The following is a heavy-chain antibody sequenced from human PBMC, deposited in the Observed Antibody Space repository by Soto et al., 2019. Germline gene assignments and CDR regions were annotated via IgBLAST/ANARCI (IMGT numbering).Heavy chain of an antibody. D-gene: IGHD3-10*01. CDR2: IFHDGTA. CDR3: ARLVYDTRLNYMYFDF. J-gene: IGHJ4*02. Sequence: TLSLTCAVSGVSLTSGNWWTWVRQSPQRGLEYIGEIFHDGTANYYPSFERRVAMSVDTSRNQFSLKLTSVTAADTAVYFCARLVYDTRLNYMYFDFWGPGTLVTVSS. CDR1: GVSLTSGNW. V-gene: IGHV4-4*01.